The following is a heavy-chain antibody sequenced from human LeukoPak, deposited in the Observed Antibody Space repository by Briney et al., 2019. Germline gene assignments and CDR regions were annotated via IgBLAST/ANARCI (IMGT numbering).Heavy chain of an antibody. CDR3: ARGGYDFWSGYYTLTYPNWFDP. D-gene: IGHD3-3*01. J-gene: IGHJ5*02. CDR2: MNPNSGNT. CDR1: GYTFTSYD. Sequence: ASVTVSCKASGYTFTSYDINWVRQATGQGLEWMGWMNPNSGNTGYAQKFQGRVTMTRNTSISTAYMELSSLRSEDTAVYYCARGGYDFWSGYYTLTYPNWFDPWGQGTLVTVSS. V-gene: IGHV1-8*01.